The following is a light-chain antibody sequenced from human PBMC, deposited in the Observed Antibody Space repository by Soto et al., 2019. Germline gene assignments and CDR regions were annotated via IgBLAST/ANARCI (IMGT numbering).Light chain of an antibody. V-gene: IGKV3-15*01. J-gene: IGKJ1*01. CDR1: QSVSSN. Sequence: EIVLTQSPATLSLSTGERATDSCRASQSVSSNLAWYQQKPGQAPRLLIYGASTRATGIPARFSGSGSGTEFTLTISSLQSEDFAVYYCQQYNNWWTFGQGTKVDI. CDR3: QQYNNWWT. CDR2: GAS.